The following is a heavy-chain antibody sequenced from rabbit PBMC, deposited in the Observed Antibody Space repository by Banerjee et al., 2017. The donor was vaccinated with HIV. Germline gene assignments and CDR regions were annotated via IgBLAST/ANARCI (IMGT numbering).Heavy chain of an antibody. J-gene: IGHJ5*01. Sequence: QLKESGGGLVQPGESLKLSCKASGFDFSGWYTSWVRQAPGKGLEWIGAIYAATGRTDYATWVSGRFTISSDNAQNTVDLQMNSLTAADTATYFCARGYDDYGENWLDLRGPGTLVTVS. D-gene: IGHD2-1*01. CDR2: IYAATGRT. CDR3: ARGYDDYGENWLDL. V-gene: IGHV1S7*01. CDR1: GFDFSGWY.